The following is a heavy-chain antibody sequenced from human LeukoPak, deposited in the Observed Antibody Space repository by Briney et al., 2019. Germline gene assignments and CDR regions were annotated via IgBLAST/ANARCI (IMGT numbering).Heavy chain of an antibody. J-gene: IGHJ4*02. V-gene: IGHV3-21*01. CDR1: GFTFSTYY. CDR2: ITGSSSYI. CDR3: ASGFSSSPYFDY. D-gene: IGHD6-6*01. Sequence: GRSLRLSCVASGFTFSTYYMNWVRQAPGKGLEWVSFITGSSSYIYYTDSVKGRFTISRDNAKNSLFLQMNSLRDEDTAVYYCASGFSSSPYFDYWGQGTLVTVSS.